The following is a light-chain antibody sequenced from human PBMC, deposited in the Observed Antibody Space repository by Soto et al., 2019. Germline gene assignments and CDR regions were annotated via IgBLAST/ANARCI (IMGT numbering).Light chain of an antibody. CDR1: SGHSSYA. CDR3: QTWGTGIWV. Sequence: QPVLTKSPSASASLGASVKLTCTLSSGHSSYAIAWHQQQPEKGPRYLMRLNSDGSHTKGDGIPDRFSGSSSGAERYLTISSLQSEDEADYYCQTWGTGIWVFGGGTKVTVL. V-gene: IGLV4-69*01. CDR2: LNSDGSH. J-gene: IGLJ3*02.